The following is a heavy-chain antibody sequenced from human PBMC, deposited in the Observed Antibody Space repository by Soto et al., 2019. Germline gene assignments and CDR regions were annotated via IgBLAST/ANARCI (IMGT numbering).Heavy chain of an antibody. V-gene: IGHV3-23*01. J-gene: IGHJ4*02. CDR1: GFTFSTSA. CDR3: AKDRNYPRDQFHY. CDR2: ISANGQGI. D-gene: IGHD1-7*01. Sequence: PGGSLRLSCAASGFTFSTSALSWVRQAPGKGLEWVSAISANGQGIYYADSVRGRFTISRDNSKNTIFLHMDSLRAEDTAVYYCAKDRNYPRDQFHYWGQGTLVTVSS.